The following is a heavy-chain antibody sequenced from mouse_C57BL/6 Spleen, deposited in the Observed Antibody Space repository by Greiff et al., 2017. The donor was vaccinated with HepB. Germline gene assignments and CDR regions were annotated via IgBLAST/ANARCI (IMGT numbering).Heavy chain of an antibody. J-gene: IGHJ3*01. CDR1: GYTFTSYW. Sequence: VQLQQPGAELVRPGSSVKLSCKASGYTFTSYWMHWVKQRPIQGLEWIGNIDPSDSETHYNQKFKDKATLTVDKSSSTAYMQLSSLTSEDSAVYYCARTYYGSSYPAWFAYWGQGTLVTVSA. V-gene: IGHV1-52*01. CDR3: ARTYYGSSYPAWFAY. CDR2: IDPSDSET. D-gene: IGHD1-1*01.